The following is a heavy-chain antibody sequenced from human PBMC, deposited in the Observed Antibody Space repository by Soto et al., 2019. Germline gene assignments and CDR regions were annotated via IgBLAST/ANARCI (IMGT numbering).Heavy chain of an antibody. CDR1: GFSFRSYY. CDR3: ARVGTDYGSGSPYYSDY. CDR2: ISPSSSFL. V-gene: IGHV3-21*06. Sequence: GGSLRLSCAASGFSFRSYYLNWVRQAPGRGLEWVSSISPSSSFLSYADSVKGRFTISRDNAKSSVHLQMNSLRAEDTAVYFCARVGTDYGSGSPYYSDYWGQGTLVTVSS. D-gene: IGHD3-10*01. J-gene: IGHJ4*02.